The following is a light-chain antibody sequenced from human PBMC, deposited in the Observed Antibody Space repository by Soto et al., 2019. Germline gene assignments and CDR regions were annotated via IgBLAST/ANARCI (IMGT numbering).Light chain of an antibody. V-gene: IGKV1-5*03. CDR2: KAS. J-gene: IGKJ1*01. Sequence: DIQMTQSPSTLSASVGERVTITCRASQSISSWLAWYQQKPGKAPKLLIYKASSLESGVPSRFSGSGSGTEFTLTISSLQPDDFATYYCQQYESYSGTFGQGPKVEIK. CDR3: QQYESYSGT. CDR1: QSISSW.